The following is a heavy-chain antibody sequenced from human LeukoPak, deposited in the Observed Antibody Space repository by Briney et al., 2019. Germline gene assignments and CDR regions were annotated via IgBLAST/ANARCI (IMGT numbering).Heavy chain of an antibody. V-gene: IGHV3-9*01. Sequence: GGSLRLSCAASGFTYDDYAMHWVRQAPGEGLEGGSGFSWNSGSIGYADSVKGRFTISRDNAKNSLYLQMNSLRAEDTALYYCAKDRRSSWYLYGMDVWGQGTTVTVSS. J-gene: IGHJ6*02. CDR2: FSWNSGSI. CDR3: AKDRRSSWYLYGMDV. D-gene: IGHD6-13*01. CDR1: GFTYDDYA.